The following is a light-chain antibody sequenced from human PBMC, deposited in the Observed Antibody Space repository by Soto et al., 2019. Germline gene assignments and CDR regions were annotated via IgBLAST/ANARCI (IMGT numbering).Light chain of an antibody. J-gene: IGKJ3*01. CDR3: MQALQTQFT. Sequence: DIVMTQSPLSLPVTPGEPASISCRSSQSLLHSNGYNYLDWYLQKPGQSPRLLIYLGSTRASGVPDRFSGSGSGTDFTLKISRVEAEDVGVYYCMQALQTQFTFGPGTKVEI. CDR2: LGS. V-gene: IGKV2-28*01. CDR1: QSLLHSNGYNY.